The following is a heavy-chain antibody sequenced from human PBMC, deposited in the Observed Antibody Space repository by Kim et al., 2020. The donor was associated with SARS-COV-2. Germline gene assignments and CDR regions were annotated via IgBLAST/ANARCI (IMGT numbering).Heavy chain of an antibody. Sequence: GGSLRLSCAASGFTFDDYAMHWVRQAPGKGLEWVSGISWNSGSIGYAESVKGRFTISRDNAKNSLYLQMNSLRTEDTAFYYCARKKSPNYYGMDVWGQGTTVTVSS. CDR3: ARKKSPNYYGMDV. CDR1: GFTFDDYA. V-gene: IGHV3-9*01. J-gene: IGHJ6*02. CDR2: ISWNSGSI.